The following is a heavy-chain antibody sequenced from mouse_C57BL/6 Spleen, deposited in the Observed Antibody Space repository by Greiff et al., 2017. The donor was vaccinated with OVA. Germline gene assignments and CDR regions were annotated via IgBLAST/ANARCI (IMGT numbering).Heavy chain of an antibody. CDR2: INPSTGGT. CDR3: ARRGLGYFDY. J-gene: IGHJ2*01. Sequence: EVQLQQSGPELVKPGASVKISCKASGYSFTGYYMNWVKQSPEKSLEWIGEINPSTGGTTYNQKFKAKATLTVDKSSSTAYMQLKSLTSEDSAVYYCARRGLGYFDYWGQGTTLTVSS. D-gene: IGHD4-1*01. CDR1: GYSFTGYY. V-gene: IGHV1-42*01.